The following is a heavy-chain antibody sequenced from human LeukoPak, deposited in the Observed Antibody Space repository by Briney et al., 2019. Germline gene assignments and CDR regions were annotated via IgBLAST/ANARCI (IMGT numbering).Heavy chain of an antibody. CDR1: GYTFTGYY. CDR2: INPNSGGT. CDR3: AREANYYDGSGYYYVPNWFDP. V-gene: IGHV1-2*02. D-gene: IGHD3-22*01. J-gene: IGHJ5*02. Sequence: ASVKVSCKASGYTFTGYYMHWVRQAPGQGLEWMGWINPNSGGTNYAQKFQGRVTMTRDTSISTAYMELSRLRSDDTAVYYCAREANYYDGSGYYYVPNWFDPWGQGTLVTVSS.